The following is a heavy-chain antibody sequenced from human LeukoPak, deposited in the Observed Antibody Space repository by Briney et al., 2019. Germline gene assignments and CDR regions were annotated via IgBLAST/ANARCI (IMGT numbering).Heavy chain of an antibody. CDR1: GGSISSYY. D-gene: IGHD6-13*01. V-gene: IGHV4-59*01. CDR2: IYYSGST. J-gene: IGHJ4*02. CDR3: ARVHIAAAGPYYFDY. Sequence: PSETLSLTCTVSGGSISSYYWNWIRQPPGKGLEWIGDIYYSGSTNYNPSLTSRVTISVDTSKNQFSLKLSSVTAADTAVYYCARVHIAAAGPYYFDYWGQGTLVTVSS.